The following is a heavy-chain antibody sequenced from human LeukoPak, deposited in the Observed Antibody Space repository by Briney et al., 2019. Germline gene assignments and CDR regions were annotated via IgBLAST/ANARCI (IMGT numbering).Heavy chain of an antibody. Sequence: SQTLSLSCTVSGVSIGSGGYYWTCMRQRPGEGLEWIGYIYHTGITYYNPSLKSRATISVDTSKNQISLKLTSVSAADTALYYCARDGPLTGGFDYWGRGTLVTVSS. J-gene: IGHJ4*02. D-gene: IGHD1-20*01. CDR3: ARDGPLTGGFDY. CDR2: IYHTGIT. V-gene: IGHV4-31*03. CDR1: GVSIGSGGYY.